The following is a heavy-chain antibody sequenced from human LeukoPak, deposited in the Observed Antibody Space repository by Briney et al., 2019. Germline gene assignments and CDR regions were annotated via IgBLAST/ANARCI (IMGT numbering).Heavy chain of an antibody. J-gene: IGHJ6*03. CDR3: AKHPGDFTGIVNYYYMDV. D-gene: IGHD1-26*01. Sequence: GGSLRLSCAASGFTFSSYGMHWVRQAPGKGLEWVAFIRYDGNNKYYADSVKGRFTISRDNTKNTLFLQMNSLRAEDTAVYYCAKHPGDFTGIVNYYYMDVWGKGTTVTVSS. CDR1: GFTFSSYG. V-gene: IGHV3-30*02. CDR2: IRYDGNNK.